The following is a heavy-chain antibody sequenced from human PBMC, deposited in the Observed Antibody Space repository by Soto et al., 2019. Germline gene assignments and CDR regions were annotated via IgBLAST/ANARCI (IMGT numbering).Heavy chain of an antibody. CDR2: IYYSGST. D-gene: IGHD3-22*01. CDR3: AREATYYYDSSGYYYFED. J-gene: IGHJ4*02. CDR1: GGSISSGGYY. V-gene: IGHV4-31*03. Sequence: PSETLSLTCTVSGGSISSGGYYWSWIRQHPGKGLEWIGYIYYSGSTYYNPSLKSRVTISVDTSKNQFSLKLSSVTAADTAVYYCAREATYYYDSSGYYYFEDWGQGTLVTVSS.